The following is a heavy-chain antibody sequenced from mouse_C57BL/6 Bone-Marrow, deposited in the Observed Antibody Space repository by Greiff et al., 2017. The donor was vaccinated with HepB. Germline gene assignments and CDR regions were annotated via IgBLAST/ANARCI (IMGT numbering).Heavy chain of an antibody. V-gene: IGHV1-9*01. Sequence: VQLQQSGAELMKPGASVKLSCKATGYTFTGYWIEWVKQRPGHGLEWIGEILPGSGSTNYNEKFKGKATFTADTSSNTAYMQLSSLTTEDSAIYYCARGSYYYGSSFHYYDMDYWGQGTSVTVSS. CDR2: ILPGSGST. CDR1: GYTFTGYW. J-gene: IGHJ4*01. D-gene: IGHD1-1*01. CDR3: ARGSYYYGSSFHYYDMDY.